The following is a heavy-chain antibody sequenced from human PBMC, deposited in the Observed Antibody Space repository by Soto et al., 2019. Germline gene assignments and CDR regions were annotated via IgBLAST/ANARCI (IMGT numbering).Heavy chain of an antibody. V-gene: IGHV2-26*01. D-gene: IGHD3-10*01. CDR1: GFSLSNARMG. CDR3: SRWVRSDGMDV. J-gene: IGHJ6*02. CDR2: IFSNDEK. Sequence: QVTLKESGPVLVKPTETLTLTCTVSGFSLSNARMGVSWIRQPPGKALEWLAHIFSNDEKSYSTSLKSRLTXPXTTSKSQVVLTMTNMDPVDTATYYCSRWVRSDGMDVWGQGTTVTVSS.